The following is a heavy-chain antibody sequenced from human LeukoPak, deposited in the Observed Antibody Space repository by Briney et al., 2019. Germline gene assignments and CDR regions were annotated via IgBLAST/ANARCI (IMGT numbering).Heavy chain of an antibody. D-gene: IGHD5-18*01. CDR1: GFTFSSYG. J-gene: IGHJ4*03. CDR3: ARDETAMVTGPDY. CDR2: IWYDGSNK. V-gene: IGHV3-33*01. Sequence: TGGSLRLSCAASGFTFSSYGMYWVRQAPGKGLEWVAVIWYDGSNKYYADSVKGRFTISRDNSKNTLYLQMNSLRAEDTAVYYCARDETAMVTGPDYWGQGTTVTVSS.